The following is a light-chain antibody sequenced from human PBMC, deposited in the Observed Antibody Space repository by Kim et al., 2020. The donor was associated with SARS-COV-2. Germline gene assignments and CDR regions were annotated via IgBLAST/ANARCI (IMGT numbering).Light chain of an antibody. Sequence: IVLTQSPGTLSLSPGERGTLSCRASQSVSNNYLAWYQQRLGQAPRLLIYGASSRATGIPDRFRGSGSGTDFTLTISRLEPEDFAVYCCQQYSTSPITFGQGTRLEIK. CDR1: QSVSNNY. CDR3: QQYSTSPIT. V-gene: IGKV3-20*01. J-gene: IGKJ5*01. CDR2: GAS.